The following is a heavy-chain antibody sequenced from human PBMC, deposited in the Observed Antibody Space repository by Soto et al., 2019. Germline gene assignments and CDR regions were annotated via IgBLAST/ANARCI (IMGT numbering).Heavy chain of an antibody. J-gene: IGHJ4*02. CDR2: IYSGGSA. V-gene: IGHV3-53*01. D-gene: IGHD6-13*01. CDR3: ARAPAAQGDY. CDR1: GFTVSNNY. Sequence: EVQLVESGGGLIQPGGSLRLSCAASGFTVSNNYMNWVRQAPGKGLEWVSIIYSGGSAYYADSVRGRFTISRDISKNTLYLQMNSLRAEDTAVDYWARAPAAQGDYWGQGLLVTVSS.